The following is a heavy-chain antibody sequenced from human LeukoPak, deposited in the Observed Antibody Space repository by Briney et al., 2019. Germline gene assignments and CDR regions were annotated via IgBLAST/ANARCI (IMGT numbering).Heavy chain of an antibody. CDR3: ARVRRAYGDYAP. Sequence: ASVKVSCKASGYTFTSYDINWVRQATGQGLEWMGWMDPNSGNTGYAQKFQGGVAMTRNTSISTAYMELSSLRSEDTAVYYCARVRRAYGDYAPWGQGTLVTVSS. J-gene: IGHJ5*02. CDR1: GYTFTSYD. CDR2: MDPNSGNT. V-gene: IGHV1-8*01. D-gene: IGHD4-17*01.